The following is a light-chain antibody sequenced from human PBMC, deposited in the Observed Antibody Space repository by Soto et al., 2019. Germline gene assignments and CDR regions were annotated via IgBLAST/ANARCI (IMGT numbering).Light chain of an antibody. V-gene: IGKV1-8*01. CDR1: QGISSY. CDR2: AAS. J-gene: IGKJ5*01. CDR3: QQYYSYPLT. Sequence: AILMTQSPSSLSSSTGYIFTITCRASQGISSYLAWYQQKPGKAPKLLIYAASTLQSGVPSRFSGSGSGTDFTLTISCLQSEDFATYYCQQYYSYPLTFGQGTRLEIK.